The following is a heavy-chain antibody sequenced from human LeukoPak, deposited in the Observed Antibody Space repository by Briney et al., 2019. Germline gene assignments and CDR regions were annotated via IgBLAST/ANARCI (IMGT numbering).Heavy chain of an antibody. CDR2: TNHSGST. CDR3: AREVPRPNWFDP. V-gene: IGHV4-34*01. CDR1: GGSFSGYY. Sequence: SETLSLTCAVYGGSFSGYYWSWIRQPPGKGLEWIGETNHSGSTNYNPSLKSRVTISVDTSKNQFSLKLSSVTAADTAVYYCAREVPRPNWFDPWGQGTLVTVSS. J-gene: IGHJ5*02.